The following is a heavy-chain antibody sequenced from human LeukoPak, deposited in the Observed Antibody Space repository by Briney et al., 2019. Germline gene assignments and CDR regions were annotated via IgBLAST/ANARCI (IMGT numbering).Heavy chain of an antibody. CDR2: INPNSGGT. V-gene: IGHV1-2*02. J-gene: IGHJ6*03. D-gene: IGHD6-13*01. Sequence: ASVKVSCKASGYTFTGYYMHWVRQAPGQGLEWMGWINPNSGGTNYAQKFQGRVTMSVDTSKNQFSLKLSSVTAADTAVYYCARDRYSSSWGYYYYYMDVWGKGTTVTISS. CDR1: GYTFTGYY. CDR3: ARDRYSSSWGYYYYYMDV.